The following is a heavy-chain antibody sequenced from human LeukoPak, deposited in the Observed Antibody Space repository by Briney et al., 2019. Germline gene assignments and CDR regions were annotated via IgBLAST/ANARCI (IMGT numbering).Heavy chain of an antibody. CDR3: ARGRITMVRDTDY. D-gene: IGHD3-10*01. Sequence: PGGSLRLSCAASGFTFSSYVMHWVRQAPGKGLEWVAVISYDGDTKYYADSVKGRFTVSRDNSKNRLYLQMNSLRFEGTAVYYCARGRITMVRDTDYWGQGTLVTVSS. CDR1: GFTFSSYV. J-gene: IGHJ4*02. CDR2: ISYDGDTK. V-gene: IGHV3-30*05.